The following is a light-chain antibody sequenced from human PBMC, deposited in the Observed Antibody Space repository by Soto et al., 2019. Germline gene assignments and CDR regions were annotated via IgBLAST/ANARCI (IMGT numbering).Light chain of an antibody. V-gene: IGLV2-14*03. CDR1: SSDVGGSDH. CDR2: DVS. Sequence: QSALTQPASVSGSPGQSITVSCTGTSSDVGGSDHVNWYQQHPGKAPKLMIFDVSNRPSGVSTRFSGSKSDNAASLTISGLQAEDEADYYCNSYTSSSTDVFGTGTKVTVL. J-gene: IGLJ1*01. CDR3: NSYTSSSTDV.